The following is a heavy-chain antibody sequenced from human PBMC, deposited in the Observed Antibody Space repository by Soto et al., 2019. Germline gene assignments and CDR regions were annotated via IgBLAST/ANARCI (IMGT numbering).Heavy chain of an antibody. D-gene: IGHD1-26*01. CDR3: ARGGVGATTIDY. CDR1: GFTFSSYS. V-gene: IGHV3-21*01. Sequence: EVQLVESGGGLVKPGGSLRLSCAASGFTFSSYSMNWVRQAPGKGLEWVSSISSSSSYIYYADSVKGRFTISRDNAKNSLYLQMNSLRAEDTAVYYCARGGVGATTIDYWGQGTLVTVSS. J-gene: IGHJ4*02. CDR2: ISSSSSYI.